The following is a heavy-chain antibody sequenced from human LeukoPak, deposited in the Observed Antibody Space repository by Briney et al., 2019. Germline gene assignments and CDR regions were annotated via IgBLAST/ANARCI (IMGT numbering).Heavy chain of an antibody. Sequence: PSQTLSLTCTVSGGSISSGGYYWSWIRQHPGKGLEWIGYIYYSGNTYYNPSLRSRLIISVDTSKNQFSLNLSSVTAADTAVYYCARRPEYYDSSGFDYWGQGSLVTVSS. CDR3: ARRPEYYDSSGFDY. CDR1: GGSISSGGYY. J-gene: IGHJ4*02. D-gene: IGHD3-22*01. V-gene: IGHV4-31*03. CDR2: IYYSGNT.